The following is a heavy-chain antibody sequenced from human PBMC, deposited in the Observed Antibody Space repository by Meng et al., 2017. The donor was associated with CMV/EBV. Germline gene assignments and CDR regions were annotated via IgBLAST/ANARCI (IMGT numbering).Heavy chain of an antibody. CDR1: GYTFTSYY. CDR2: MNPNSGNT. Sequence: ASVKVSCKASGYTFTSYYMHWVRQATGQGLEWMGWMNPNSGNTGYAQKFQGRVTMTRNTSISTAYMELSSLRSEDTAVYYCARGRGRITIFGVVIIIGDYYYGMDVWGQGTTVTVSS. CDR3: ARGRGRITIFGVVIIIGDYYYGMDV. V-gene: IGHV1-8*02. J-gene: IGHJ6*02. D-gene: IGHD3-3*01.